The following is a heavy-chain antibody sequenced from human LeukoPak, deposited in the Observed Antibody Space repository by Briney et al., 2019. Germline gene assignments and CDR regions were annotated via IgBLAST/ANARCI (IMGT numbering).Heavy chain of an antibody. J-gene: IGHJ5*02. CDR1: GGSISSYY. CDR3: ARARRGYSYGWINWFDP. D-gene: IGHD5-18*01. CDR2: IYYSGST. V-gene: IGHV4-59*01. Sequence: SETLSLTCTVSGGSISSYYWSWIRQPPGKGLEWIGYIYYSGSTNYNPSLKSRVTISVDTSKNQFSLKLSSVTAADTAVYYCARARRGYSYGWINWFDPWGQGTLVTVSS.